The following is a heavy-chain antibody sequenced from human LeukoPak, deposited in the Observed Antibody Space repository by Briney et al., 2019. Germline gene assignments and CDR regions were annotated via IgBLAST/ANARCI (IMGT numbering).Heavy chain of an antibody. CDR2: ISGSGGST. J-gene: IGHJ4*02. CDR3: AKEHIVVVVAATGGDY. CDR1: GFAFSVYA. Sequence: PGGSLRLSCAASGFAFSVYAMSWLRQPPGRGLEWVSAISGSGGSTYYADSVKDRFTISRDNSKNTLYLQMNRLRAEDTAVYYCAKEHIVVVVAATGGDYWGQGTLVTVSS. V-gene: IGHV3-23*01. D-gene: IGHD2-15*01.